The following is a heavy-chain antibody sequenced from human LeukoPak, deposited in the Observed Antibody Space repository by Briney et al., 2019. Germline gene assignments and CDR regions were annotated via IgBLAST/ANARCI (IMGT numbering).Heavy chain of an antibody. CDR1: GYTFTSYD. Sequence: ASVKVSCKASGYTFTSYDINWVRQATGQGLEWMGWVNPNSGNTGYAQKFQGRVTITRNTSISTAYMELSSLRSEDTAVYYCARALPRRGAARFYDSSGYPRMDVWGKGTTVTVSS. J-gene: IGHJ6*04. CDR3: ARALPRRGAARFYDSSGYPRMDV. CDR2: VNPNSGNT. V-gene: IGHV1-8*03. D-gene: IGHD3-22*01.